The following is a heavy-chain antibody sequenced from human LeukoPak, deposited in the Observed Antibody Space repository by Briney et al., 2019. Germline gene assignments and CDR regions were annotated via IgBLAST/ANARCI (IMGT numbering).Heavy chain of an antibody. D-gene: IGHD6-13*01. Sequence: GGPLKISCKGSGYSFTSYWIGWVRQMPGKGLEWMGIIYPGDSDTRYSPSFQGQVTISADKSISTAYLQWSSLKASDTAMYYCARRDSSSWYYFDYWGQGTLVTVSS. CDR1: GYSFTSYW. V-gene: IGHV5-51*03. CDR2: IYPGDSDT. J-gene: IGHJ4*02. CDR3: ARRDSSSWYYFDY.